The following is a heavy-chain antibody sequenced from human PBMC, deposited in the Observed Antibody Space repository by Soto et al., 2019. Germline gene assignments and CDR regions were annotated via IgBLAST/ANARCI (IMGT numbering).Heavy chain of an antibody. V-gene: IGHV3-33*01. CDR2: IWYDGSNK. CDR1: GFTFSSYG. J-gene: IGHJ6*03. CDR3: ARSPYGDYWGYYYYYMDV. D-gene: IGHD4-17*01. Sequence: PGGSLRLSCAASGFTFSSYGMHWVRQAPGKGLEWVAVIWYDGSNKYYADSVKGRFTISRDNSKNTLYLQMNSLRAEDTAVYYCARSPYGDYWGYYYYYMDVWGKGTTVTVSS.